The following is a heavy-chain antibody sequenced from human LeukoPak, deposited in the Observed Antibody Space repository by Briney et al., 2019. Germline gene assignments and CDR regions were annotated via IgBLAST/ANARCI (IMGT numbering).Heavy chain of an antibody. D-gene: IGHD3-16*02. CDR2: IYYSGST. J-gene: IGHJ4*02. Sequence: SETLSLTCTVSGGSISSSSYYWGWIRQPPGKGLEWIGSIYYSGSTYYNPSLKSRVTISVDTSKNQFSLKLSSVTAADTAVYYCARDRGWGLSLAYWGQGALVTVSS. V-gene: IGHV4-39*07. CDR1: GGSISSSSYY. CDR3: ARDRGWGLSLAY.